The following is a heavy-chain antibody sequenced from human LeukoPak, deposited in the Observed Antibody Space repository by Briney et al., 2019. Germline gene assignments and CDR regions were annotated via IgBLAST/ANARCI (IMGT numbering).Heavy chain of an antibody. J-gene: IGHJ4*02. D-gene: IGHD1-1*01. CDR2: ISTSGSSR. Sequence: PGGSLRLSCAASGFLLRDYYMSWIRQAPGKGLEWVSYISTSGSSRYYADSVRGRFTISRDNTKNSIYLQMNNLRAEDSALYYCARAAYNWNWGQGTLVTVS. CDR3: ARAAYNWN. V-gene: IGHV3-11*01. CDR1: GFLLRDYY.